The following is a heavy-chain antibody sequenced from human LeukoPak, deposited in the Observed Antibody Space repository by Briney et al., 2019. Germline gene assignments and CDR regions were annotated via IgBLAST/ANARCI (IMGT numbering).Heavy chain of an antibody. CDR2: IYSSGST. V-gene: IGHV4-4*09. D-gene: IGHD1-1*01. J-gene: IGHJ4*02. CDR3: ARKQSGTMYDV. CDR1: GGSISGYC. Sequence: SETLSLTCTVSGGSISGYCWTWIRQPPGKGLEWIGYIYSSGSTNYDPSLKSRVTISVDTSKNQFSLRLSSVTAADTAVYYCARKQSGTMYDVWGQGTLVTVSS.